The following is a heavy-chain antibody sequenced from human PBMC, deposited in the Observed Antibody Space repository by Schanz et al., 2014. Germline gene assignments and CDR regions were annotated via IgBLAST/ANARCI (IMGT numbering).Heavy chain of an antibody. CDR1: GFSFGTYA. Sequence: EVHLVESGGGLVQPGGSLRLSCAASGFSFGTYAMSWVRQAPGKGLLWVSSISGTGGDDTYYADSVKGRFTISRDNSKSTLYVEMNSLRVEDTAVYFCVSQTGSPNYWGQGTLVTVSS. D-gene: IGHD6-13*01. J-gene: IGHJ4*02. CDR3: VSQTGSPNY. CDR2: ISGTGGDDT. V-gene: IGHV3-23*04.